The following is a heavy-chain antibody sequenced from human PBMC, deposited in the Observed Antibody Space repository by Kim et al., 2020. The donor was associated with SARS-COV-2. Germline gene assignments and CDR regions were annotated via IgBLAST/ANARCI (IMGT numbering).Heavy chain of an antibody. Sequence: PTYAQGFTGRFVFSLDTSVSTAYLQISSLKAEDTAVYYCARGKSSSWLDYWGQGTLVTVSS. J-gene: IGHJ4*02. CDR2: P. V-gene: IGHV7-4-1*02. CDR3: ARGKSSSWLDY. D-gene: IGHD6-13*01.